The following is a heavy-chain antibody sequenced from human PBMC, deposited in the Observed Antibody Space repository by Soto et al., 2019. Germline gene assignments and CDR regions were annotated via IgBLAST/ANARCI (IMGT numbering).Heavy chain of an antibody. CDR1: GYTFTSYG. CDR3: ARDSIAAAANYGMDV. CDR2: ISAYNGNT. J-gene: IGHJ6*02. Sequence: ASVKVSCTASGYTFTSYGISWVRQDNGQGLEWMGWISAYNGNTNYAQKLQGRVTMTTDTSTSTAYMELRSLRSDDTAVYYCARDSIAAAANYGMDVWGQGTTVTVSS. V-gene: IGHV1-18*01. D-gene: IGHD6-13*01.